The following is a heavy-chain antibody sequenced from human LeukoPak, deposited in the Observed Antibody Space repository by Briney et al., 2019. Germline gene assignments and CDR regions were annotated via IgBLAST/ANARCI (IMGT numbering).Heavy chain of an antibody. Sequence: GASVKVSCKASGYTFTSYAMHWVRQAPGQRLEWMGWINAGNGNTKYSQDFQGRVTMTRNTSISTAYMELSSLRSEDTAVYYCARGRYGSGSAYFDYWGQGTLVTVSS. V-gene: IGHV1-3*03. CDR3: ARGRYGSGSAYFDY. CDR2: INAGNGNT. D-gene: IGHD3-10*01. J-gene: IGHJ4*02. CDR1: GYTFTSYA.